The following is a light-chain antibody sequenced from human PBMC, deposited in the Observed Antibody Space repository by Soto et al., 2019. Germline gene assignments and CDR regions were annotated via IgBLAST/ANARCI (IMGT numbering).Light chain of an antibody. CDR2: DVA. CDR1: SSDVGGSNF. CDR3: VSYSCRTTYV. J-gene: IGLJ1*01. Sequence: QSALTQPAPVSDSPGQSTTISCTGTSSDVGGSNFVSWYQQHPGKPPKLIIHDVANRPSGVSNRFSCSMCGTTAWLIISRLQTDDEADYYCVSYSCRTTYVFGTGTKVTVL. V-gene: IGLV2-14*03.